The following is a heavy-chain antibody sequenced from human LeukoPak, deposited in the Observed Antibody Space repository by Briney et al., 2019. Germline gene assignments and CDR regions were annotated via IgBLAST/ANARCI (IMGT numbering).Heavy chain of an antibody. J-gene: IGHJ4*02. D-gene: IGHD1-26*01. CDR2: ISSSSSYI. CDR1: GFTFSSYS. CDR3: ARDMGGSEWELDY. Sequence: GGSLRLSCAASGFTFSSYSMNWVRQAPGKGLEWVSSISSSSSYIYYADSVKGRFTISRDNAKNSLYLQMNSLRAEDTAVYYCARDMGGSEWELDYWGQGTLVTVSS. V-gene: IGHV3-21*01.